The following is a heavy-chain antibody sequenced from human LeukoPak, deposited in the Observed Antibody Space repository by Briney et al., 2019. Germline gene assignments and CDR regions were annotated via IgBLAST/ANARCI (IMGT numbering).Heavy chain of an antibody. CDR1: GGSISSSSYY. J-gene: IGHJ4*02. V-gene: IGHV4-39*07. CDR3: ARGGVTMVRGVGY. CDR2: IYYSGST. D-gene: IGHD3-10*01. Sequence: SETLSLTCTVSGGSISSSSYYWGWIRQPPGKGLEWIGSIYYSGSTYYNPSLKSRVTISVDTSKNQVSLKLSSVTAADTAVYYCARGGVTMVRGVGYWGQGTLVTVSS.